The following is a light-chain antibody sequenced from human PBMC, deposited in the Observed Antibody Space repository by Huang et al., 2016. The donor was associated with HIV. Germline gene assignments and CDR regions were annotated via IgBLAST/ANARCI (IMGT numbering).Light chain of an antibody. CDR2: LGS. Sequence: DIVMNQSPLSLPVTPGEPASISCRSSQSLLHSNGYNYLDWYLQKPGQSPQLLIYLGSTRASGVPDRFSGSGSGTDFTLKISRVEAEHVGVYYCMQALQTPLYTFGQGTKLEIK. J-gene: IGKJ2*01. CDR3: MQALQTPLYT. CDR1: QSLLHSNGYNY. V-gene: IGKV2-28*01.